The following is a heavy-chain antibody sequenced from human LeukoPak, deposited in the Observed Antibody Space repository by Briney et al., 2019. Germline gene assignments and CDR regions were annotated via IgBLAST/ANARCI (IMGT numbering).Heavy chain of an antibody. CDR3: ARDQAGRHSDY. D-gene: IGHD6-13*01. Sequence: GGSLRLSCAASGFTFSSYEMNWVRQAPGKGLEWVSYISSSGSTIYYADSVKGRFKISRDNAKNSLYLQMNSLRAEDSAVYYCARDQAGRHSDYWGQGTLVTVSS. J-gene: IGHJ4*02. V-gene: IGHV3-48*03. CDR2: ISSSGSTI. CDR1: GFTFSSYE.